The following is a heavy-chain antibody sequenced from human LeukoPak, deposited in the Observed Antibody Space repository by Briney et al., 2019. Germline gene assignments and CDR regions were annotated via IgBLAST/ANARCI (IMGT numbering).Heavy chain of an antibody. CDR3: ARRRAGRDWFDP. J-gene: IGHJ5*02. CDR2: IYYSGNT. V-gene: IGHV4-39*01. D-gene: IGHD6-19*01. Sequence: SEALSLTCAVSGGSISSSNYYRGWIRQPPGQGLEWIGSIYYSGNTYYNPSLKSRVTISVDTSKNQFSLKLSSVTATDAAVYYCARRRAGRDWFDPWGQGTLVTVSS. CDR1: GGSISSSNYY.